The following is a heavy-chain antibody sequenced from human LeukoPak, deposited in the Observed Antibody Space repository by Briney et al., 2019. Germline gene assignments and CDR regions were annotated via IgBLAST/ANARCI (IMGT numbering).Heavy chain of an antibody. Sequence: ASVKVSCKASGGTLSNYAINWVRQAPGQGLEWMGRIIPILDTTNYAQKFQGRVTIITDESTSTAYMELITLRSGDTAVYYCAGESFSRRAGITMVRGVITYWGQGTLATVSS. D-gene: IGHD3-10*01. J-gene: IGHJ4*02. CDR3: AGESFSRRAGITMVRGVITY. V-gene: IGHV1-69*11. CDR1: GGTLSNYA. CDR2: IIPILDTT.